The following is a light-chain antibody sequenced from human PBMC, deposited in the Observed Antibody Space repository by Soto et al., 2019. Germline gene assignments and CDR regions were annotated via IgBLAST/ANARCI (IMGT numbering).Light chain of an antibody. CDR1: SSDVGGYNY. CDR2: EVS. CDR3: SSYAGSNQGV. V-gene: IGLV2-8*01. Sequence: QSALTQPPSASGSPGQSVTISCTGTSSDVGGYNYVSWYQQHPGKAPKLMIYEVSKRPSGVPGRFSGSKSGNTASLTVSGLQAEDEADYYCSSYAGSNQGVFGTGTKVTVL. J-gene: IGLJ1*01.